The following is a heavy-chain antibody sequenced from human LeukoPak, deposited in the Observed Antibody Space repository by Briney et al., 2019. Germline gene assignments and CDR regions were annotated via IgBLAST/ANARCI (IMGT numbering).Heavy chain of an antibody. Sequence: GGSLRLSCEGSGYTFSSYSMSWVRQAPGKGLEWVSYISISSSTIYYADSVKGRFTISRDNAKNSLYLQMNSLRDEDTAVYYCARARVATPGRPFDCWGQGTLVTVSS. D-gene: IGHD6-13*01. J-gene: IGHJ4*02. CDR1: GYTFSSYS. V-gene: IGHV3-48*02. CDR2: ISISSSTI. CDR3: ARARVATPGRPFDC.